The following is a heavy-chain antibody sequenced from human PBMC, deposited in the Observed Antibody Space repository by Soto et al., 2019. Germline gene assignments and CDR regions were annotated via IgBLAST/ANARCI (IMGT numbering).Heavy chain of an antibody. CDR1: GFIFSTYA. Sequence: EVQLLESGGALLQPGGSLRLSCAASGFIFSTYAMSWVRQAPGKGLEWVSMISGTGGNTHYADSVKGRFTISRYNSRNTLFLQINSLRAEDTAVYYCAKIVVGSPDYWGQGTLVTVSS. CDR2: ISGTGGNT. CDR3: AKIVVGSPDY. D-gene: IGHD3-22*01. J-gene: IGHJ4*02. V-gene: IGHV3-23*01.